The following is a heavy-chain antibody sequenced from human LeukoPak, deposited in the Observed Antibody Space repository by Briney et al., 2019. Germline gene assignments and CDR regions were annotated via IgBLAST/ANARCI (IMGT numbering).Heavy chain of an antibody. Sequence: SGTLSLTCGVSGGSISSTSWWTWVRQPPGEGLEWIGEVHLSGRTNYNPSLESRVTMSVDMSENHISLKLTSVTAADTAVYYCAREGGPYRPLDYSGQGTLVTVSS. CDR3: AREGGPYRPLDY. CDR2: VHLSGRT. J-gene: IGHJ4*02. CDR1: GGSISSTSW. V-gene: IGHV4-4*02.